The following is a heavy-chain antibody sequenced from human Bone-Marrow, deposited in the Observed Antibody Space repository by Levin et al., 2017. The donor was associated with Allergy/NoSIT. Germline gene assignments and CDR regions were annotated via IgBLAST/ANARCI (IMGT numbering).Heavy chain of an antibody. CDR2: ISSSSSYI. CDR1: GFTFSSYS. D-gene: IGHD1-26*01. Sequence: KAGGSLRLSCAASGFTFSSYSMNWVRQAPGKGLEWVSSISSSSSYIYYADSVKGRFTISRDNAKNSLYLQMNSLRAEDTAVYYCARDGPYSGSYKYNWFDPWGQGTLVTVSS. CDR3: ARDGPYSGSYKYNWFDP. V-gene: IGHV3-21*01. J-gene: IGHJ5*02.